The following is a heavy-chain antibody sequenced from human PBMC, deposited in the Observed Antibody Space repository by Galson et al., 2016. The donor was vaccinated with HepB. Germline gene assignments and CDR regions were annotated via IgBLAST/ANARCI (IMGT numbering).Heavy chain of an antibody. CDR1: GYTFTSYG. D-gene: IGHD6-13*01. Sequence: SVKVSCKASGYTFTSYGISWVRQAPGQGLEWMGWISAYTGYTNHAQELQGRVTMTTDTSTSTAYMELRSLRSDDTAVYYCATSTSSWINWFAPWGQGTLVTVSS. J-gene: IGHJ5*02. V-gene: IGHV1-18*01. CDR3: ATSTSSWINWFAP. CDR2: ISAYTGYT.